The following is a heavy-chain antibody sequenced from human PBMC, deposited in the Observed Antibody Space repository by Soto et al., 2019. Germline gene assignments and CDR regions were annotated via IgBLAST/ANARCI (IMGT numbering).Heavy chain of an antibody. J-gene: IGHJ6*02. CDR3: ASQSSNYYGMDV. CDR2: ISSSGSSI. CDR1: GFSFSTYE. V-gene: IGHV3-48*03. Sequence: LRLSCAGCGFSFSTYEMNWFRRAPGKGLEWVSYISSSGSSIYYVDSVKGRFTISRDNANKSLYLQMNSLRADDTAVYYCASQSSNYYGMDVWGQGTPVTVSS.